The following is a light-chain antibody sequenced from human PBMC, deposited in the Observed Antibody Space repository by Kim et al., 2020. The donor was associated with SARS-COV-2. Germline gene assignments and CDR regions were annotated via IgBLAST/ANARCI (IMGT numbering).Light chain of an antibody. Sequence: SYELTQPPSVSVSPGQTASITCSGDKLGDKYAFWYQQKPGQSPVLVIYQDNKRPSGIPERFTGPNSANTATLTIRGTQAMDEADYYCQAWDRRTAVLGGG. V-gene: IGLV3-1*01. CDR2: QDN. CDR1: KLGDKY. CDR3: QAWDRRTAV. J-gene: IGLJ3*02.